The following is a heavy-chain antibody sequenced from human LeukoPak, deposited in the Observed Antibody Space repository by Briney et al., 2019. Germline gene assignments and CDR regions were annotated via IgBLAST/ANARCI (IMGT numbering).Heavy chain of an antibody. CDR1: GFTFSSYW. D-gene: IGHD3-10*01. CDR2: IKQDGSEK. J-gene: IGHJ4*02. Sequence: DPGGSLRLSCAASGFTFSSYWMSWVRQAPGKGLEWVANIKQDGSEKYYVDSVKGRLTISRDNAKNSLYLQMNSLRAEDTAVYYRARDRYYGSGIFDYWGQGTLVTVSS. V-gene: IGHV3-7*01. CDR3: ARDRYYGSGIFDY.